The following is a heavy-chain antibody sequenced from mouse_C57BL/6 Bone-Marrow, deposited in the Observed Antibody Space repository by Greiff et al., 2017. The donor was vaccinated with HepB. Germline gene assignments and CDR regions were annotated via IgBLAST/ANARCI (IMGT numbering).Heavy chain of an antibody. Sequence: VQLQQPGAELVRPGSSVKLSCKASGYTFTSYWMHWVKQRPIQGLEWIGNIDPSDSETHYNQKFKDKATLTVDKSSSTAYMQLSSLTSEDSAVYYCARERDLLRGFAYWGQGTLVTVSA. CDR1: GYTFTSYW. CDR2: IDPSDSET. J-gene: IGHJ3*01. V-gene: IGHV1-52*01. D-gene: IGHD1-1*01. CDR3: ARERDLLRGFAY.